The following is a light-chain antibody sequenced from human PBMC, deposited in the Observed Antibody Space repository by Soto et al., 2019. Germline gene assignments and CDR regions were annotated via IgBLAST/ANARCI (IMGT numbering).Light chain of an antibody. Sequence: DIVLTQSPGTLSLSPGERGTLSCRASQSVGSNLAWYQHKPGQAPRLLIYGASTRATGIPARFSGSGSGTEFTLTISSLQSEDFAVYYCQQYNSWPPRYTFGQGTRLGIK. V-gene: IGKV3-15*01. J-gene: IGKJ5*01. CDR1: QSVGSN. CDR2: GAS. CDR3: QQYNSWPPRYT.